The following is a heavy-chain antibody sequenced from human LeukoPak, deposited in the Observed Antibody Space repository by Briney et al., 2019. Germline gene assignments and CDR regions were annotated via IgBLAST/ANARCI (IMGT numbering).Heavy chain of an antibody. J-gene: IGHJ3*02. CDR3: ARDPNGDYIGAFDM. Sequence: GGSLRLSCTASGYTFSAYAMMWVRQAPGKGPEWVSAIRGGGGSAFYADSVKGRFTISRDNSKYTLFLQMNSLRAEDTAVYYCARDPNGDYIGAFDMWGPGTMVTVSS. CDR1: GYTFSAYA. CDR2: IRGGGGSA. V-gene: IGHV3-23*01. D-gene: IGHD4-17*01.